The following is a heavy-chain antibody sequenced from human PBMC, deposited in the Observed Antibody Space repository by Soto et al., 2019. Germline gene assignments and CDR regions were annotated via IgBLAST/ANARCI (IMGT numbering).Heavy chain of an antibody. D-gene: IGHD2-2*01. CDR2: ISAYNGNT. J-gene: IGHJ4*02. Sequence: QVQLVQSGAEVKKPGASVKVSCKASGYTFTSYGISWVRQAPGQGLEWMGWISAYNGNTNYAQKLQGRVTMTTDTAPSTVYMDRRRRRADDTAVYDCAGRSGDIVVVSVAMPLFYYWGQGTLVSVSS. CDR1: GYTFTSYG. CDR3: AGRSGDIVVVSVAMPLFYY. V-gene: IGHV1-18*01.